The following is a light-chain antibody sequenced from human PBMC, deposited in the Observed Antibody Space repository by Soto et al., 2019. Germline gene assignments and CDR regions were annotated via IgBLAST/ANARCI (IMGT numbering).Light chain of an antibody. V-gene: IGKV3-11*01. CDR3: QQRNTWPIT. Sequence: EIVMTPSPAPLSGSPVERATLSCRASHSVDFFLAWYQQKPGQPPRLLMYDASNRATGIPARFSGSGSGTDFTHTISSLEPEDFAIYYCQQRNTWPITFGQGTRLEI. CDR2: DAS. CDR1: HSVDFF. J-gene: IGKJ5*01.